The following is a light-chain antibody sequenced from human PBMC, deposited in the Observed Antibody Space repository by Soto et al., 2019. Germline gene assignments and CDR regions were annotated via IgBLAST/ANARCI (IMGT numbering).Light chain of an antibody. V-gene: IGLV2-14*01. CDR2: GVK. CDR3: SSYTTSYFYV. J-gene: IGLJ1*01. CDR1: GRAIGAYDY. Sequence: QSVLTQPASVSGSPGQSITISCTGSGRAIGAYDYVSWYQQHPGKAPTLLIYGVKNRPSGVSYRFSASKSAFTASLTISGLQAEDEAHYYCSSYTTSYFYVFGPGTKVTVL.